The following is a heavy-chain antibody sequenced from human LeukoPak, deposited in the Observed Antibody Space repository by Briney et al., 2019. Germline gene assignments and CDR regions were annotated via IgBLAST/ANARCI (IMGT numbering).Heavy chain of an antibody. CDR3: ARSRDYYDSSGYPY. V-gene: IGHV1-69*05. CDR2: IIPIFGTA. D-gene: IGHD3-22*01. Sequence: SVKVSCKASGGTFSSYAISWVRRAPGQGLEWMGGIIPIFGTANYAQKFQGRVTITTDESTSTAYMELSSLRSEDTAVYYCARSRDYYDSSGYPYWGQGTLVTVSS. J-gene: IGHJ4*02. CDR1: GGTFSSYA.